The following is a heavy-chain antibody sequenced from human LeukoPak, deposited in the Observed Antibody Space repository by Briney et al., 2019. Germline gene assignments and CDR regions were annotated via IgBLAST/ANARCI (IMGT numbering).Heavy chain of an antibody. CDR2: IYSGGST. J-gene: IGHJ4*02. CDR1: GFTVSSNY. V-gene: IGHV3-53*01. D-gene: IGHD3-22*01. CDR3: AKDQGAWYYYDSSGSPPFDY. Sequence: GGSLRLSCAASGFTVSSNYMSWVRQAPGKGLEWVSVIYSGGSTYYADSVKGRFTISRDNSKNTLYLQMNSLRAEDTAVYYCAKDQGAWYYYDSSGSPPFDYWGQGTLVTVSS.